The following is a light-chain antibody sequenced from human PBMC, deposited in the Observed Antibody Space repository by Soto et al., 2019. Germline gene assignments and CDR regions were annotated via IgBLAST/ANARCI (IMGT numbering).Light chain of an antibody. Sequence: AIRMTQSPSPFSASTGDRVTITCRASQGISSYLAWYQQKPGKAPKLLIYAASTLQSGVPSRFSGSGSGTDFTLTISCLQSEDFPTYYCQQYYSYPRTFGQGTKVEIK. CDR1: QGISSY. J-gene: IGKJ1*01. V-gene: IGKV1-8*01. CDR3: QQYYSYPRT. CDR2: AAS.